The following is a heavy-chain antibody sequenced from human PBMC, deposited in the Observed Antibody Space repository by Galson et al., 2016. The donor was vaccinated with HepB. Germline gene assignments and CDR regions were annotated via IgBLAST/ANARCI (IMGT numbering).Heavy chain of an antibody. J-gene: IGHJ3*02. D-gene: IGHD2-2*01. Sequence: SLRLSCAASGFTFSDYYMSWIRQAPGKGLEWVSYIISSGSYTNYADSVKGRFTISRDNAKSSLYLQMNSLRVEDTAVYYCARYRARDDAFDMWGQGTMVTVTS. V-gene: IGHV3-11*03. CDR3: ARYRARDDAFDM. CDR1: GFTFSDYY. CDR2: IISSGSYT.